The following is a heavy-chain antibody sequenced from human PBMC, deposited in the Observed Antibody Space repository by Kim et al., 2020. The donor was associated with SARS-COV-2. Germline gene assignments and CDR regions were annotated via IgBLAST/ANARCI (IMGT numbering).Heavy chain of an antibody. CDR3: ARRGHRPGYYMDV. Sequence: SETLSLTCAVYGGSFSGYYWSWIRQPPGKGLEWIGEINHSGSTNYNPSLKSRVTISVDTSKNQFSLKLSSVTAADTAVYYCARRGHRPGYYMDVWGKGTT. D-gene: IGHD1-1*01. V-gene: IGHV4-34*01. CDR2: INHSGST. J-gene: IGHJ6*03. CDR1: GGSFSGYY.